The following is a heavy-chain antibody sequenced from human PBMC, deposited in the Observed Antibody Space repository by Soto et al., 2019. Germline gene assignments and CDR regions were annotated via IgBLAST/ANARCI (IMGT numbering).Heavy chain of an antibody. CDR2: ITGSGRST. D-gene: IGHD3-10*01. CDR3: AKDYYGSESYGYFDY. CDR1: GFTFSSYA. J-gene: IGHJ4*02. V-gene: IGHV3-23*01. Sequence: GGSLRLSCAASGFTFSSYAMSWVRQAPGKGLEWVSTITGSGRSTYYADSVKGRFTISRDISKNTLYLQMNSLRAEDTAVYYCAKDYYGSESYGYFDYCGQGTLVTVSS.